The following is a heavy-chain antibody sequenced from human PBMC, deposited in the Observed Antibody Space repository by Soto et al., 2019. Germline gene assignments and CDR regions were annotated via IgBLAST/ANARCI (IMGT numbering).Heavy chain of an antibody. CDR1: GYTFTSYG. V-gene: IGHV1-18*01. J-gene: IGHJ4*02. CDR3: ARPTRYCSGGSCFYYYFDY. Sequence: ASVKVSCKASGYTFTSYGISWVRQAPGQGLEWMGWISAYNGNTNYAQKLQGRVTMTTDTSTSTAYMELRSLRSDDTAVYYCARPTRYCSGGSCFYYYFDYWGQGTLVTVSS. CDR2: ISAYNGNT. D-gene: IGHD2-15*01.